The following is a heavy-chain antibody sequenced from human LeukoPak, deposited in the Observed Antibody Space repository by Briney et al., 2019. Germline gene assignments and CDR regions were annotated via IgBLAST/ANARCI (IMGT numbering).Heavy chain of an antibody. V-gene: IGHV4-59*01. CDR3: ARNWESPLKGGWFDP. D-gene: IGHD3-16*01. J-gene: IGHJ5*02. Sequence: SETLSLTCTVSGGSISSYYWSWIRQPPGKGLEWIGYIYYSGSTNYNPSLKSRVTISVDTSKNQFSLKLSSVTAADTAVYYCARNWESPLKGGWFDPWGQGTLVTVSS. CDR1: GGSISSYY. CDR2: IYYSGST.